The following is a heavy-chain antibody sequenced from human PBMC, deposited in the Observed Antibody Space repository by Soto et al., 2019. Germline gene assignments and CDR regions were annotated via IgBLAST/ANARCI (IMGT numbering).Heavy chain of an antibody. CDR2: IKEDGSEK. V-gene: IGHV3-7*01. CDR1: GFTFSSYW. D-gene: IGHD4-17*01. Sequence: EVQLVESGGGLVQPGGSLRLSCVASGFTFSSYWMTWVRQAPGKGLEWVANIKEDGSEKYYVDSVKGRCTISRDNAKKPMYLQMNSLKAEDTAVYDCARDGVYGDHRVYEGMDGWGQGPTVTVSS. CDR3: ARDGVYGDHRVYEGMDG. J-gene: IGHJ6*02.